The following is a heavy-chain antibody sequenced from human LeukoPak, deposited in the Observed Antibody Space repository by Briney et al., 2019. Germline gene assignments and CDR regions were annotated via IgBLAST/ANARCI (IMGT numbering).Heavy chain of an antibody. Sequence: GGSLRLSCSASGFTLSPYWMHWVRQAPGKGLVWVSRINSDGSSTTYADSVKGRFTISRDNAKNTLYLQMNILRAEDTAVYYCASGDNWFDPWGQGTLVTVSS. CDR3: ASGDNWFDP. V-gene: IGHV3-74*01. CDR1: GFTLSPYW. J-gene: IGHJ5*02. D-gene: IGHD3-16*01. CDR2: INSDGSST.